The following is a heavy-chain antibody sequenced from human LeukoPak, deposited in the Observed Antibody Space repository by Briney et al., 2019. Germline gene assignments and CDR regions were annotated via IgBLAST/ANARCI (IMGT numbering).Heavy chain of an antibody. CDR1: GYTFTGYY. CDR3: ARLAVTQRDFDY. J-gene: IGHJ4*02. CDR2: INPNSGGT. Sequence: ASVKVSCKASGYTFTGYYMHWVRQAPGQGLEWMGRINPNSGGTNYAQKFQGRVTMTRDTSISTAYMELSRLRSDDTAVYYCARLAVTQRDFDYWRQGTLVTVSS. V-gene: IGHV1-2*06. D-gene: IGHD2-21*02.